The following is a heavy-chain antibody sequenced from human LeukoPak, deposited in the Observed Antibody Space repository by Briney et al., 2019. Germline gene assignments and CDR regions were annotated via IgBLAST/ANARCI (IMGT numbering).Heavy chain of an antibody. Sequence: GASVKVSCKASGYTFTSYGISWVRQAPGQGLEWMGWISAYNGNTNYAQKLQGRVTMTTDTSTSTAYMELRSLRSDDTAVYYCARDADIEVGYSSSSSSDYWGQGTQVTVSS. D-gene: IGHD6-6*01. J-gene: IGHJ4*02. CDR1: GYTFTSYG. CDR2: ISAYNGNT. V-gene: IGHV1-18*01. CDR3: ARDADIEVGYSSSSSSDY.